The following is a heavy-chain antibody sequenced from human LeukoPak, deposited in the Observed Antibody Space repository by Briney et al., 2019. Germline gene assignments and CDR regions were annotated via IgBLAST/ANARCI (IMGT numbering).Heavy chain of an antibody. CDR1: GGSFSGYY. CDR3: ASDTVGDAFDI. CDR2: INHSGST. Sequence: SETLSLTCAVYGGSFSGYYWSWIRQPPGKGLEWIGEINHSGSTNYNPSLKSRVTISVDTSKNQFSLKLSSVTAADTAVYYCASDTVGDAFDIWGQGTMVTVSS. V-gene: IGHV4-34*01. D-gene: IGHD5-18*01. J-gene: IGHJ3*02.